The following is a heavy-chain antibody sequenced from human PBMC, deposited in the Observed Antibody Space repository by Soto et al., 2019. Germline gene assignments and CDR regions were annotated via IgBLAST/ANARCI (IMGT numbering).Heavy chain of an antibody. D-gene: IGHD3-10*01. CDR3: AKDSNGFLWFGDPPTLDY. CDR2: ISYDGSNK. CDR1: GFTFSSYG. V-gene: IGHV3-30*18. J-gene: IGHJ4*02. Sequence: QVQLVESGGGVVQPGRSLRLSCAASGFTFSSYGMHWVRQAPGKGLEWVAVISYDGSNKYYADSVKGRFTISRDNSKNTLYLQMNSLRAEDTAVYYCAKDSNGFLWFGDPPTLDYWGQGTLVTVSS.